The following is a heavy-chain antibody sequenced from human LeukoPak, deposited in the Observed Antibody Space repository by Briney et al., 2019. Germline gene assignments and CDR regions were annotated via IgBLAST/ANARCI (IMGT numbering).Heavy chain of an antibody. CDR2: LNTVTGNT. CDR3: ARDSCFGGTCQDDAFDI. D-gene: IGHD2-15*01. V-gene: IGHV1-3*04. Sequence: SCAASGFTFSSYAMHWVRQAPGQRLEWMGWLNTVTGNTKYSQRFQGRVTITRDASASTAYMDLSSLRSEGTAVYYCARDSCFGGTCQDDAFDIWGQGTLVTVSS. J-gene: IGHJ3*02. CDR1: GFTFSSYA.